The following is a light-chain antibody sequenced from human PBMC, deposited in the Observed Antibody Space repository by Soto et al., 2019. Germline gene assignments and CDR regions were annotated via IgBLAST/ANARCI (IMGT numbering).Light chain of an antibody. V-gene: IGLV2-23*02. CDR1: SSDVGSRNL. J-gene: IGLJ3*02. Sequence: QSALTQPASVSGSPGQSITISCTGTSSDVGSRNLVSWYQQHPGKAPKLIIYEVTKWPSGVSNRFSGSKSGNTASLTIFGLQAEEEADYYCCSYAGSYTWVFGGGTKLTVL. CDR3: CSYAGSYTWV. CDR2: EVT.